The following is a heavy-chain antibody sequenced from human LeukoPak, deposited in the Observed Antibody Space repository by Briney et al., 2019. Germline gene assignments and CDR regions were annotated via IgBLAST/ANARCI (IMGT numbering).Heavy chain of an antibody. CDR3: ARGSHQDYFGSMTYLFDY. J-gene: IGHJ4*02. V-gene: IGHV3-53*05. CDR1: GFTVSSNY. Sequence: PGGSLRLSCAASGFTVSSNYMSWVRQAPGKGLEGVSVIYSGGSTYYADSVKGRFTISRDNSKKTLYLEVNSLRAEDTAVYFCARGSHQDYFGSMTYLFDYWGQGTLVTVSS. CDR2: IYSGGST. D-gene: IGHD3-10*01.